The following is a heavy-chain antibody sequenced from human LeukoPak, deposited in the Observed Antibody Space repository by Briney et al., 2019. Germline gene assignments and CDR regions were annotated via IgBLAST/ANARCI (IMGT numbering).Heavy chain of an antibody. Sequence: GESLKISFKGSGYPFTSYWIGWVRPMPGEGLEWMGIIYPGDSDTRYSPSFEGQVTFSADKSISTAYLQWSSLKASDTAMYYCARSGTGDFDYWGQGTLVTVSS. V-gene: IGHV5-51*01. CDR2: IYPGDSDT. D-gene: IGHD3/OR15-3a*01. CDR1: GYPFTSYW. J-gene: IGHJ4*02. CDR3: ARSGTGDFDY.